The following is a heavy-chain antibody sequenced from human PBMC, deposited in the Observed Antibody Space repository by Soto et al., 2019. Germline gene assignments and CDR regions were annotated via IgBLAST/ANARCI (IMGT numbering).Heavy chain of an antibody. CDR2: ISAYNGNT. J-gene: IGHJ6*02. D-gene: IGHD3-3*01. Sequence: ASVKASCKASGYTFTSYGISWVRQAPGQGLEWMGWISAYNGNTNYAQKLQGRVTMTTDTSTSTAYMELSSLRSEDTAVYYCARPTYDFWSGYYTPREYYYYGMDVWGQGTTVTVSS. V-gene: IGHV1-18*01. CDR3: ARPTYDFWSGYYTPREYYYYGMDV. CDR1: GYTFTSYG.